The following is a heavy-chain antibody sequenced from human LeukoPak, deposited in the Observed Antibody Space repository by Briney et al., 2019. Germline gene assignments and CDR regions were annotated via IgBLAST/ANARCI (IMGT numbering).Heavy chain of an antibody. D-gene: IGHD3-10*01. J-gene: IGHJ6*03. CDR2: ICTSGYT. Sequence: GGSLRLSCAPSGFTFSRYDMHGVRQATGKGLEWVSVICTSGYTYYPGSVTGRFTISRENAKNSLYLQMNSLRAGDTAVYYCARGLAMVRGVMSYYMDVWGKGTTVTVSS. V-gene: IGHV3-13*01. CDR3: ARGLAMVRGVMSYYMDV. CDR1: GFTFSRYD.